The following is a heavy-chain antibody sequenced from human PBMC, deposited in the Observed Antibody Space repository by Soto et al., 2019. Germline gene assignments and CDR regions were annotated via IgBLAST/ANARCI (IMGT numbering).Heavy chain of an antibody. D-gene: IGHD5-18*01. V-gene: IGHV4-31*03. CDR1: GGSVSSGGYY. CDR2: FSYSGNT. CDR3: ARDRHNYGPPFDF. J-gene: IGHJ4*02. Sequence: SETLSLTCTVSGGSVSSGGYYWSWIRQHPEKGLEWIGYFSYSGNTYYSPSLKSRATISVDTSKNQFSLKMSSVTAADPAVYYWARDRHNYGPPFDFWGRGTRGTASA.